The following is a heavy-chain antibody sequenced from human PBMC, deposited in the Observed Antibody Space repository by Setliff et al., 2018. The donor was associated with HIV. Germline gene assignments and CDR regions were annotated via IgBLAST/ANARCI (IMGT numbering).Heavy chain of an antibody. CDR3: ARDCTYYYDSSGYYGHAFDI. CDR2: IYYSGST. J-gene: IGHJ3*02. Sequence: LSLTCSVSGGSISGSSYYWGWIRQPPGKGLEWIGSIYYSGSTNYNPSLKSRVTISVDTSKNQFSLKLSSVTAADTAVYYCARDCTYYYDSSGYYGHAFDIWGQGTMVTVSS. CDR1: GGSISGSSYY. D-gene: IGHD3-22*01. V-gene: IGHV4-39*07.